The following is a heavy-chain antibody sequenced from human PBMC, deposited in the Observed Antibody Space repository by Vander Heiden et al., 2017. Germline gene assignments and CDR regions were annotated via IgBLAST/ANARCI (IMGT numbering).Heavy chain of an antibody. CDR3: ARESAVERIAFDI. D-gene: IGHD2-2*01. CDR2: MNSDGSST. V-gene: IGHV3-74*03. Sequence: VRLGECGGGLAAPGVSLRLPCSVSVLPWSRLWTHWVRHAPGKGLVWVARMNSDGSSTMYADTVKGRFTISRDNAKNTVYLKMNSLRADDTAIYYCARESAVERIAFDIWGQGTMVTVSS. J-gene: IGHJ3*02. CDR1: VLPWSRLW.